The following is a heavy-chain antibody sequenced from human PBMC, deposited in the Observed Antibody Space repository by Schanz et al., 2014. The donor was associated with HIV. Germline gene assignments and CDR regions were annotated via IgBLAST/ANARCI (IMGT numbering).Heavy chain of an antibody. V-gene: IGHV3-33*01. CDR1: GFTFRSYG. J-gene: IGHJ3*02. Sequence: QVQLVESGGGVVQPGRSLRLSCAASGFTFRSYGMHWVRQAPGKGLEWVAVIWHDGSSKYYADSVKGRFTISRDNSQNTMYLQMNRLRAEDTAVYYCARENPLYYYLHGGPFDIWGQGTMVTVSS. CDR2: IWHDGSSK. CDR3: ARENPLYYYLHGGPFDI. D-gene: IGHD3-10*01.